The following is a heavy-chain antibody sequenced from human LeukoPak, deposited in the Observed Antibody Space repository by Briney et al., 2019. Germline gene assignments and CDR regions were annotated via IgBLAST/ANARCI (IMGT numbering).Heavy chain of an antibody. V-gene: IGHV4-31*03. CDR1: GGSITSGGYY. CDR2: IYYGGST. CDR3: ARDRRGIVGASGLDY. J-gene: IGHJ4*02. D-gene: IGHD1-26*01. Sequence: PSQTLSLTCTVSGGSITSGGYYWSWIRQHPGKGLEWIGYIYYGGSTYYNPSLKSRVTISIDTSKDQFSLRVSSVTAADTAVYYCARDRRGIVGASGLDYWGQGTLVTVSS.